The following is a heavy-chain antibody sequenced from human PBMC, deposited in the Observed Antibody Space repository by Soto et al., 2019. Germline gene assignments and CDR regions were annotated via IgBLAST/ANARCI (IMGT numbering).Heavy chain of an antibody. Sequence: PGGSLRLSCAASGFTFRNHWMHWVRQAPGQGPEGVSRIKTDGSYTDYADSVKGRFTISRDNAGNTLYLQMNSLTVEDTAMYYCARPRSKSSSGFDLWGQGTMVTVSS. D-gene: IGHD6-6*01. J-gene: IGHJ3*01. CDR1: GFTFRNHW. V-gene: IGHV3-74*01. CDR3: ARPRSKSSSGFDL. CDR2: IKTDGSYT.